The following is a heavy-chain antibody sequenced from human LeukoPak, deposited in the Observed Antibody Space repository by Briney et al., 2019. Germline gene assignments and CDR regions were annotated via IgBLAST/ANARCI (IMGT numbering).Heavy chain of an antibody. CDR3: ASDGGPFDH. CDR2: INQDGSEK. CDR1: GLTFGGYW. J-gene: IGHJ4*02. D-gene: IGHD3-3*01. V-gene: IGHV3-7*01. Sequence: GGPLGLSLAASGLTFGGYWRGWSGKAPGRGLEWVANINQDGSEKYYLDSVRGRFTISRDNAKKSLNLQMNSLRVDDTAVYYCASDGGPFDHWGQGTLVTVSS.